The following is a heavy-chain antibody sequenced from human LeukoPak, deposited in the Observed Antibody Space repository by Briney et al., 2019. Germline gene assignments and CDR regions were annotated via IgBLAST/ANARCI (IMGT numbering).Heavy chain of an antibody. CDR3: ARDSGSSGWDPTSFLDY. CDR2: INPDSGGT. V-gene: IGHV1-2*02. Sequence: GASVKVSCKASGYTFTGYQIHWVRQAPGQGLEWMGWINPDSGGTNSAQKFLGRVSMTRGTSISTVYMDLTSLRSDDTAVYYCARDSGSSGWDPTSFLDYWGRGTLVTVSS. D-gene: IGHD6-19*01. J-gene: IGHJ4*02. CDR1: GYTFTGYQ.